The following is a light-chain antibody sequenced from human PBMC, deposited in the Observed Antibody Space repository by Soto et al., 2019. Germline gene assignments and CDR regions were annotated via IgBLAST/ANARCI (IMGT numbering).Light chain of an antibody. V-gene: IGKV3-20*01. CDR3: QHYGSSVPWT. CDR2: AAS. CDR1: QSVTTNY. J-gene: IGKJ1*01. Sequence: EVVLTQSPGTVSLSPGERATLSCRASQSVTTNYLAWYQQKPGQAPRLLIYAASSRATGIPDRFSGSGSGTDFTLSISIVESEDFAVYYCQHYGSSVPWTFGQGTKVEIE.